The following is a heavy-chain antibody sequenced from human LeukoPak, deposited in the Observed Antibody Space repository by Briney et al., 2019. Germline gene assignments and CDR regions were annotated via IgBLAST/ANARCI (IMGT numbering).Heavy chain of an antibody. Sequence: SQTLSLTCTVSGGSISSGSYYWSWIRQPAGKGLEWIGRIYTSGSTNYNPSLKSRVTMSVDTSKNQFSLKLSSVTAADTAVYYCARATSRWYWFDPWGQGTLVTVSS. CDR1: GGSISSGSYY. CDR3: ARATSRWYWFDP. CDR2: IYTSGST. D-gene: IGHD6-13*01. V-gene: IGHV4-61*02. J-gene: IGHJ5*02.